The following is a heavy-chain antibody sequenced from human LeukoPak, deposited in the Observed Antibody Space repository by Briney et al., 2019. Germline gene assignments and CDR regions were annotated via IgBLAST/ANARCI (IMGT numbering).Heavy chain of an antibody. J-gene: IGHJ4*02. CDR2: IYSGGSP. Sequence: GGSLRLSCAASGFSVSSYYMNWVRQAPGKGLEGVSVIYSGGSPYYADSVKGRFTISRHNLKSMLYLEMNSLRAEGTAVYYCARQYSGSYIDYWGQGTLVTVSS. CDR1: GFSVSSYY. CDR3: ARQYSGSYIDY. D-gene: IGHD1-26*01. V-gene: IGHV3-53*04.